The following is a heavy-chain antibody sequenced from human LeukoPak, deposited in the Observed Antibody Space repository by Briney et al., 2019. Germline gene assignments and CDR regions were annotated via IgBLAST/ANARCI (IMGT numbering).Heavy chain of an antibody. CDR3: ARGRITMIVD. J-gene: IGHJ4*02. CDR1: GGSISSGGYS. V-gene: IGHV4-30-4*07. CDR2: IYYSGST. Sequence: PSETLSLTCAVSGGSISSGGYSWSWIRQPPGKGLEWIGYIYYSGSTYYNPSLKSRVTISVDTSKNQFSLKLSSVTAADTAVYYCARGRITMIVDWGQGTLVTVSS. D-gene: IGHD3-22*01.